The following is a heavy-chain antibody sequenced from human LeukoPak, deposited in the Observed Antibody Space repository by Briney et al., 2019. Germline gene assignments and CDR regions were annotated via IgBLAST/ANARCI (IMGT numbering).Heavy chain of an antibody. D-gene: IGHD4-23*01. CDR3: ARDGDTVVTPTWYFDL. Sequence: PSETLSLTCTVSGGSISSYYWSWIRQPAGKGLEWIGRIYTSGSTNYNPSLKSRVTMSVDTSKNQFSLKLSSVTAADTAVYYCARDGDTVVTPTWYFDLRGRGTLVTVSS. V-gene: IGHV4-4*07. J-gene: IGHJ2*01. CDR2: IYTSGST. CDR1: GGSISSYY.